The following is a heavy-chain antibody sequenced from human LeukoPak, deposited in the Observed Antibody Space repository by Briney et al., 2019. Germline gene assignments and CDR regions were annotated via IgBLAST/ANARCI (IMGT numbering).Heavy chain of an antibody. CDR3: ARGSKALLFDP. D-gene: IGHD2-15*01. CDR2: ISSSSSYI. V-gene: IGHV3-21*04. CDR1: GFTFSSYS. J-gene: IGHJ5*02. Sequence: GGSLRLSCAASGFTFSSYSMNWVRQAPGKGLEWVSSISSSSSYIYYADSVKGRFTISRDNSKNTLYLQMNSLRAEDTAVYYCARGSKALLFDPWGQGTLVTVSS.